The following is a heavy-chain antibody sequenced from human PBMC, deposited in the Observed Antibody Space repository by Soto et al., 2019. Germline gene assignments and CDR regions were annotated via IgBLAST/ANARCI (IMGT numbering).Heavy chain of an antibody. Sequence: EVQLVESGGGLVQPEGSLRLSCAASGFTFSSYWMSWVRQAPGKGLEWVANIKQERSEKYYVDSVKGRFTISRDNAKNSFYLQMNSMRAEDEAVDYCARLMNGGASDYWGQGTLVTV. CDR1: GFTFSSYW. V-gene: IGHV3-7*03. CDR2: IKQERSEK. CDR3: ARLMNGGASDY. D-gene: IGHD1-26*01. J-gene: IGHJ4*02.